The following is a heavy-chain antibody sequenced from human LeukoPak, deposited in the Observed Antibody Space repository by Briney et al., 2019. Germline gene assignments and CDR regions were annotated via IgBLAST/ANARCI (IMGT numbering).Heavy chain of an antibody. Sequence: ASVKVSCKASGYTFTSYGISWVRQAPGQGLEWLGWISVYNGNTNYAQKLQGRVTMTTDTSTGTAYMELRSLRSDDTAVYYCARTPRYFDWLLEPTIDYWGQGTLVTVSS. V-gene: IGHV1-18*01. CDR1: GYTFTSYG. CDR3: ARTPRYFDWLLEPTIDY. J-gene: IGHJ4*02. CDR2: ISVYNGNT. D-gene: IGHD3-9*01.